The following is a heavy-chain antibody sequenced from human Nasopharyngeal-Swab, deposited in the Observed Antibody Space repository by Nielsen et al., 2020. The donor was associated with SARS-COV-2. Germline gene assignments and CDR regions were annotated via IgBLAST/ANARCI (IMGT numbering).Heavy chain of an antibody. Sequence: GSLRLSCTVSGGSISSYYRSWIRQPPGKGLEWIGYIYYSGSTSYNPSLKSRVTISVDTSKNQFSLKLSSVTAADTAVYYCARAMITFGGVTHFDYWGQGTLVTVSS. CDR2: IYYSGST. CDR3: ARAMITFGGVTHFDY. V-gene: IGHV4-59*13. J-gene: IGHJ4*02. CDR1: GGSISSYY. D-gene: IGHD3-16*01.